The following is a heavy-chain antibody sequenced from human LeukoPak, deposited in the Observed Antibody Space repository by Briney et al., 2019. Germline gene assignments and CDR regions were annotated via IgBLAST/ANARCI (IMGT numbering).Heavy chain of an antibody. D-gene: IGHD6-19*01. J-gene: IGHJ6*02. CDR1: GFTFSGSA. CDR2: IRSKANSYAT. Sequence: PGGSLTLSCAASGFTFSGSAMHWVRQASGKGLEWVGRIRSKANSYATAYAASVKGRFTISRDDSKNTAYLQMNSLKTEDTAVYYCTRGYSSGWYGLYGMDVWGQGTTVTVSS. CDR3: TRGYSSGWYGLYGMDV. V-gene: IGHV3-73*01.